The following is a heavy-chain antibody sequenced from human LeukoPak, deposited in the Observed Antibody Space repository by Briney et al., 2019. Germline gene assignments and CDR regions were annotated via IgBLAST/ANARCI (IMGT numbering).Heavy chain of an antibody. J-gene: IGHJ3*02. V-gene: IGHV4-59*04. CDR2: IYFGRSN. Sequence: PSETLSFTSSVSTVTISSIYWIWIRQPPGQGLEWGGYIYFGRSNYSNPFLKSLVTISVDTSKKQFSLKLSPGTAADTAVYYCGRPGKYVSSWYLDAFDIWGQGTLGTVSS. D-gene: IGHD3-22*01. CDR1: TVTISSIY. CDR3: GRPGKYVSSWYLDAFDI.